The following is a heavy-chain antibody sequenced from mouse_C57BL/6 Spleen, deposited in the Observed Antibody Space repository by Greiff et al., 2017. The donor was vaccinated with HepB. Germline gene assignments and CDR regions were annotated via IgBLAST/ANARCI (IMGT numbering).Heavy chain of an antibody. V-gene: IGHV1-15*01. Sequence: QVHVKQSGAELVRPGASVTLSCKASGYTFTDYEMHWVKQTPVHGLEWIGAIDPETGGTAYNQKFKGKAILTADKSSSTAYMELRSLTSEDSAVYYCTRYGTVVPYDWGQGTTLPVSS. J-gene: IGHJ2*01. CDR2: IDPETGGT. CDR1: GYTFTDYE. D-gene: IGHD1-1*01. CDR3: TRYGTVVPYD.